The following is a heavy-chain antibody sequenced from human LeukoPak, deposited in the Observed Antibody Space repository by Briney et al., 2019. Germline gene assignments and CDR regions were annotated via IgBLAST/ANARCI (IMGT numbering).Heavy chain of an antibody. V-gene: IGHV4-59*12. CDR2: IYYSGST. CDR1: GGSISSYY. J-gene: IGHJ6*03. CDR3: ARDQSNYYYYMDV. Sequence: SETLSLTCTVSGGSISSYYWSWIRQPPGKGLEWIGYIYYSGSTNYNPSLKSRVTMSVDTSKNQFSLKLTSVTAADTAVYYCARDQSNYYYYMDVWGKGTTVSISS.